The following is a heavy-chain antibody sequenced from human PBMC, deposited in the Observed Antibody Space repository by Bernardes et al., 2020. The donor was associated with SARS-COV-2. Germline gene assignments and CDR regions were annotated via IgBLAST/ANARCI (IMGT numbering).Heavy chain of an antibody. CDR1: GDSINNYY. Sequence: SETLSLTCTVSGDSINNYYWTWIRQPPGKGLEWIGTFHYSGRTNYNPSLRSRVTLSVDMSKTQSSLQLTSVTASDTAVYYCARGGYYYDNSGYYDWYFDLWGRGTLVTVSS. V-gene: IGHV4-59*12. CDR3: ARGGYYYDNSGYYDWYFDL. D-gene: IGHD3-22*01. J-gene: IGHJ2*01. CDR2: FHYSGRT.